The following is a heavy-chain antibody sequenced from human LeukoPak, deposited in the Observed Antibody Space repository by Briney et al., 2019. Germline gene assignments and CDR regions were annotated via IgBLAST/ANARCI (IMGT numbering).Heavy chain of an antibody. J-gene: IGHJ4*02. CDR2: MNPNSGNT. Sequence: GGSVKVSCKASGYTFTSYDINWVRQATGQGLEWMGWMNPNSGNTGYAQKFQGRVTLTSDTSTSTAFMELSDLRSDDTAVYYCARWNAALGDYWGQGTLVTVSS. CDR3: ARWNAALGDY. CDR1: GYTFTSYD. V-gene: IGHV1-8*01. D-gene: IGHD6-13*01.